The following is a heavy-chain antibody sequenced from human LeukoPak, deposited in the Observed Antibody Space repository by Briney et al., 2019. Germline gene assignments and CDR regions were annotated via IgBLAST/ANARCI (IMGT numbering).Heavy chain of an antibody. CDR1: GGSMRSHY. D-gene: IGHD3-22*01. Sequence: SETLSLTCTVSGGSMRSHYWSWIRQTPGKGLEWTGYIDYSGSTRYNPSLQSRVSISVDTSKNQFSLKLTSVTATDTAVYYCARLINNDNSGDADTFDMWGQGTVVTVFS. J-gene: IGHJ3*02. CDR2: IDYSGST. CDR3: ARLINNDNSGDADTFDM. V-gene: IGHV4-59*11.